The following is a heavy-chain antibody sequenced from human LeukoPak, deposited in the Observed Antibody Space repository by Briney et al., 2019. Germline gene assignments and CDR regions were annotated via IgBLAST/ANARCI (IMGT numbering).Heavy chain of an antibody. Sequence: GASVKVSCKAFGGTFSSYTISWVRQAPGQGLEWMGRVIPILGIANYAQKFQGRVTITADKSTSTAYMELSSLRSEDTAVYYCASLSDFGVVTYDYWGQGTLVTVSS. CDR3: ASLSDFGVVTYDY. CDR2: VIPILGIA. D-gene: IGHD3-3*01. CDR1: GGTFSSYT. J-gene: IGHJ4*02. V-gene: IGHV1-69*02.